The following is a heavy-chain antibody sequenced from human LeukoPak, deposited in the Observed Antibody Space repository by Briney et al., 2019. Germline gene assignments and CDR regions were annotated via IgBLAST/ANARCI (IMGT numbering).Heavy chain of an antibody. V-gene: IGHV4-59*08. CDR3: ARHNEGYYDSSGYYFDAFDI. CDR1: GGSISSYH. J-gene: IGHJ3*02. Sequence: PSETLSLTCTVSGGSISSYHWSWIRQPPGKGLEWIGYIYYSGSTNYNPSLKSRVTISVDTSKNQFSLKLSSVTAADTAVYYCARHNEGYYDSSGYYFDAFDIWGQGTMVTVSS. D-gene: IGHD3-22*01. CDR2: IYYSGST.